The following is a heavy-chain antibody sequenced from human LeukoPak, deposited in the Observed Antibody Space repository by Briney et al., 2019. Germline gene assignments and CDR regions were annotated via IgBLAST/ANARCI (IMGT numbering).Heavy chain of an antibody. J-gene: IGHJ4*02. CDR3: ARDSGAYYDY. CDR2: IYSGGST. CDR1: GFTFSSYW. D-gene: IGHD3-10*01. Sequence: GGSLRLSCAASGFTFSSYWMHWVRQTPGKGLEWVSVIYSGGSTYYADSVKGRFTISRDNSKNTLYLQMNSLRAEDTAVYYCARDSGAYYDYWGQGTLVTVSS. V-gene: IGHV3-53*01.